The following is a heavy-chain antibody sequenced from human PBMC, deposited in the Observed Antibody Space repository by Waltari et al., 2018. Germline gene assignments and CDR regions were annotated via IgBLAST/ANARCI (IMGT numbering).Heavy chain of an antibody. J-gene: IGHJ6*02. D-gene: IGHD2-2*01. Sequence: QVQLVQSGAEVKKPGSSVKVSCKASGGTFSSYAISWVRQAPGQGLEWMGGIIPIFGTANYAQKFQGRVTITRNTSISTAYMELSSLRSEDTAVYYCARDPDCSSTSCYAYGMDVWGQGTTVTVSS. V-gene: IGHV1-69*05. CDR1: GGTFSSYA. CDR2: IIPIFGTA. CDR3: ARDPDCSSTSCYAYGMDV.